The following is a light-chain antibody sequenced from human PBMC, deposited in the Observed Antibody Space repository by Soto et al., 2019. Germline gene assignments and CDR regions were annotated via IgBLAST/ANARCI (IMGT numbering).Light chain of an antibody. CDR3: ATWDQSLNGVV. Sequence: QSELVQPPSASGTPGQKVTIFCSGTIFNIASHPVNWYQRLPGTAPKLLIHSNDQRPSWVPDRFSGSKSGTSASLALSGLQSDDEADYYCATWDQSLNGVVFGGGTKLTVL. CDR2: SND. V-gene: IGLV1-44*01. CDR1: IFNIASHP. J-gene: IGLJ3*02.